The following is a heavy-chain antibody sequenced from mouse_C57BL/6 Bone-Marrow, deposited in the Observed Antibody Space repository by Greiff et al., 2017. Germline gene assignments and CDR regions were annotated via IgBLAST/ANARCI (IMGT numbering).Heavy chain of an antibody. V-gene: IGHV5-4*03. J-gene: IGHJ2*01. CDR2: ISDGGSYT. Sequence: EVKLMESGGGLVKPGGSLKLSCAASGFTFSSYAMSWVRQTPETRLEWVATISDGGSYTYYPDNVQGRFTISRDNAKNNLYLQMVHLKSEDTAMYYCARGRLRYFDYWGQGTTLTVSS. CDR3: ARGRLRYFDY. D-gene: IGHD1-1*01. CDR1: GFTFSSYA.